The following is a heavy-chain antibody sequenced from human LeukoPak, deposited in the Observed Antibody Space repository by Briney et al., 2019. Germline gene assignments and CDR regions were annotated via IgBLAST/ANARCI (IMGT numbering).Heavy chain of an antibody. CDR1: GFTFSSYA. D-gene: IGHD5-12*01. V-gene: IGHV3-30-3*01. CDR3: ARPLRYSGYDCPFDY. Sequence: PGGSLRLSCAASGFTFSSYAMHWVRQAPGKGLEWVAVMSYDGSNKYYADSVKGRFTISRDNSKNTLYLQMNSLRAEDTAVYYCARPLRYSGYDCPFDYWGQGTLVTVSS. CDR2: MSYDGSNK. J-gene: IGHJ4*02.